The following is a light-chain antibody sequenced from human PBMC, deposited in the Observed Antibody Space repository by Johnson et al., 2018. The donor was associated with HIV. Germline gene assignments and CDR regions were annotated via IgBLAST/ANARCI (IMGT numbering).Light chain of an antibody. Sequence: QSVLTQPPSVSAAPGQMVSISCSGSSSNIGKNYVSWYQQFPGTAPKLLIYSSDQRPSGVPDRFSGSKSGTSASLAISGLQSEDEADYYCAAWDDSLNAFYVFGPGTKVTVL. J-gene: IGLJ1*01. CDR3: AAWDDSLNAFYV. CDR2: SSD. CDR1: SSNIGKNY. V-gene: IGLV1-44*01.